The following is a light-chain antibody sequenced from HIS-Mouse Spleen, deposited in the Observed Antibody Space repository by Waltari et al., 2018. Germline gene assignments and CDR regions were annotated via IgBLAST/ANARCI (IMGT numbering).Light chain of an antibody. Sequence: EIVLTQSPDTLSLSPGERATLSCRASQSVSSSYLAWYQQKPGQAPRLLIYGASSRATGIPDRFSGSGSGTDFTLIISRLEPEDFAVYYCQQYGSSPRGTFGGGTKVEIK. CDR2: GAS. J-gene: IGKJ4*01. V-gene: IGKV3-20*01. CDR3: QQYGSSPRGT. CDR1: QSVSSSY.